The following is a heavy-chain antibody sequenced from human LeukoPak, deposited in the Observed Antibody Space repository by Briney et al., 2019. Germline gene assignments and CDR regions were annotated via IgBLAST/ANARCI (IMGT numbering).Heavy chain of an antibody. V-gene: IGHV4-39*07. D-gene: IGHD1-26*01. CDR1: GGSISSSSYY. CDR2: IYYSGST. Sequence: SETLSLTCTVSGGSISSSSYYWGWIRQPPGKGLEWIGNIYYSGSTYYNPSLESRVTMSLDTSKNQFSLKLSSVTAADTAVYYCARSIVGAITPFDYWGQGTLVTVSS. J-gene: IGHJ4*02. CDR3: ARSIVGAITPFDY.